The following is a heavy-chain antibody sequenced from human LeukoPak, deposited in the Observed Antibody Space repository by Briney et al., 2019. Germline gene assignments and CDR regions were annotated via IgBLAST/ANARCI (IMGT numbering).Heavy chain of an antibody. J-gene: IGHJ4*02. V-gene: IGHV3-30-3*01. CDR2: ISYDGSNK. D-gene: IGHD3-3*01. Sequence: GGSLRLSCAASGFTFSSYAMHWVRQAPGKGLEWVAVISYDGSNKYYADSVKGRFTISRDNSKNTLYLQVNSLRVEDTAVYYCATSPITIFGGQGTLVSVSS. CDR3: ATSPITIF. CDR1: GFTFSSYA.